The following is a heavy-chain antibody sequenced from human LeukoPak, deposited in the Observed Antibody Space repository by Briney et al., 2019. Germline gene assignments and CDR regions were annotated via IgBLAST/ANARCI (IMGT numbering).Heavy chain of an antibody. CDR2: MSYDGSNK. CDR1: GFTFSSYA. D-gene: IGHD5-18*01. V-gene: IGHV3-30-3*01. J-gene: IGHJ4*02. Sequence: GGSLRLSCAASGFTFSSYAMHWVRQAPGKGLEWVAVMSYDGSNKYYADSVKGRFTISRDNSKNTLYLQMNSLRAEDTAVYYCAREGSRIQPGGYYLDYWGQGTLVTVSS. CDR3: AREGSRIQPGGYYLDY.